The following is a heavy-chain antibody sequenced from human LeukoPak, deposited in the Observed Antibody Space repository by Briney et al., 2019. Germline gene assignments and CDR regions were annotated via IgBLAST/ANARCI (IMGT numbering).Heavy chain of an antibody. CDR2: ISGSGGTT. CDR3: SIQIITMVRSSTTSDY. Sequence: PGGSLRLSCAASGFTFSSYAMSWVRQAPGKGLEWVSAISGSGGTTYYADSVRGRFTISRDNSKNTLYLQMNSLRAEDTAVYYGSIQIITMVRSSTTSDYWGQGTLVTVSS. CDR1: GFTFSSYA. J-gene: IGHJ4*02. V-gene: IGHV3-23*01. D-gene: IGHD3-10*01.